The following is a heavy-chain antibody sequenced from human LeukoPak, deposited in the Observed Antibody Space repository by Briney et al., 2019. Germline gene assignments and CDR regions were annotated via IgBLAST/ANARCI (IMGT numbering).Heavy chain of an antibody. CDR2: IYYSGST. D-gene: IGHD4-11*01. CDR3: ARSYSNYVYYYYYMDV. J-gene: IGHJ6*03. CDR1: GGSISSGSYY. V-gene: IGHV4-39*01. Sequence: SETLSLTCTVSGGSISSGSYYWGWVRQPPGKGLEWIGSIYYSGSTYYNPSLKSRVTISVDTSKNQFSLKLSSVTAADTAVYYCARSYSNYVYYYYYMDVWGKGTTVTVSS.